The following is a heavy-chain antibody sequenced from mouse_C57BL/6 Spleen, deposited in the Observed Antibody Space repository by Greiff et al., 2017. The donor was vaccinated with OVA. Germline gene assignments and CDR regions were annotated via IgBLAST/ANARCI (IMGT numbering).Heavy chain of an antibody. Sequence: VQLQQPGAELVMPGASVKLSCKASGYTFTSYWMHWVKQRPGQGLEWIGEIDPSDSYTNYNQKFKGKSTLTVDKSSSTAYMQLSSLTSEDSAVYYCARKGSSWYFDVWGTGTTVTVSS. J-gene: IGHJ1*03. CDR3: ARKGSSWYFDV. CDR2: IDPSDSYT. D-gene: IGHD1-1*01. CDR1: GYTFTSYW. V-gene: IGHV1-69*01.